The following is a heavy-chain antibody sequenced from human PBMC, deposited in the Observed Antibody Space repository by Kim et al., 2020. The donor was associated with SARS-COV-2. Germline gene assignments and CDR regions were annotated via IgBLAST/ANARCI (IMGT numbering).Heavy chain of an antibody. CDR1: GFTVSTNY. CDR2: SYAGNT. Sequence: GGSLRLSCAASGFTVSTNYMSWVRQAPGKGLEWVSVSYAGNTDNADSGKGRFIISSDYSKNTLNLQMRSLRAGDTALYYCARDLNFWGQGTLVTVSS. V-gene: IGHV3-53*01. CDR3: ARDLNF. J-gene: IGHJ4*02.